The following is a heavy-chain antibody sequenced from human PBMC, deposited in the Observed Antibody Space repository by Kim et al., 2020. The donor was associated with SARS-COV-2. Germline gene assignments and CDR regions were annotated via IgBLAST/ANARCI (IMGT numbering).Heavy chain of an antibody. CDR1: GFTFSNYW. CDR2: IKSDGSST. CDR3: ARESGPLDY. D-gene: IGHD6-25*01. Sequence: GGSLRLSCAASGFTFSNYWMYWVRQDPGKGLVWVSRIKSDGSSTGYADSVKGRFTISRDNAKNTLNLQMNSLRAEDTAVYYCARESGPLDYWGQGTLVTVSS. J-gene: IGHJ4*02. V-gene: IGHV3-74*01.